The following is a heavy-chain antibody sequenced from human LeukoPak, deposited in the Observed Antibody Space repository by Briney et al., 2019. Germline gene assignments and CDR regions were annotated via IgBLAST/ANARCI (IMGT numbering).Heavy chain of an antibody. V-gene: IGHV4-34*01. CDR1: GGSFSGYY. CDR2: INQSGRT. J-gene: IGHJ4*02. D-gene: IGHD6-19*01. Sequence: PSETLSLTCGVYGGSFSGYYWSWIRQPPGRGLEWIGEINQSGRTSYSPSLKSRVTISVVTSKNQFSLKLSSVTAADTAVYYCARTRYSSGWFFDYWGQGTLVTVSS. CDR3: ARTRYSSGWFFDY.